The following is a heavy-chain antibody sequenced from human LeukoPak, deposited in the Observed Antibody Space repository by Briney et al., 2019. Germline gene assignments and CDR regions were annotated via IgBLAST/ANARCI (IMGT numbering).Heavy chain of an antibody. Sequence: PGGSLRLSCAASGFTFSSYAMSWIRQPPGKGLEWIGEINHSGSTNYNPSLKSRVTISVDTSKNQFSLKLSSVTAADTAVYYCARGVTMVRGALYFDYWGKGTLVTVSS. CDR2: INHSGST. CDR1: GFTFSSYA. CDR3: ARGVTMVRGALYFDY. V-gene: IGHV4-34*01. D-gene: IGHD3-10*01. J-gene: IGHJ4*02.